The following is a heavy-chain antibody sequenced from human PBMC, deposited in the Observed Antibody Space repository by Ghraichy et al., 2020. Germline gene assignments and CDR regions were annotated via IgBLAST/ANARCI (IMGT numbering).Heavy chain of an antibody. CDR1: GFTFSNYA. CDR3: AKHRGWDLPKYYFDC. Sequence: GESLNISCAASGFTFSNYAMTWVRQAPGQGLEWVSIISVSGDSTYSADSVKGRLTISRDNSKNTLSLQMNSLRPEDTAVYYCAKHRGWDLPKYYFDCWGQGTLVTLSS. CDR2: ISVSGDST. D-gene: IGHD1-26*01. J-gene: IGHJ4*02. V-gene: IGHV3-23*01.